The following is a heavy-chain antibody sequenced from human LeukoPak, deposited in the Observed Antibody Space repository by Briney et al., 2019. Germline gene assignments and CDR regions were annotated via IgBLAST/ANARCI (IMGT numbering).Heavy chain of an antibody. Sequence: GGSLRLSCAASGFTFSNYAMNWVRQAPGKGLEWVSGISGSGGSTNYADSVKGRFTISRDNSKDTLSLQMNSLRAEDTAVYYCAKDIAQGYTFGSIEQDYWGQGTLVTVSS. D-gene: IGHD5-18*01. CDR3: AKDIAQGYTFGSIEQDY. CDR1: GFTFSNYA. CDR2: ISGSGGST. V-gene: IGHV3-23*01. J-gene: IGHJ4*02.